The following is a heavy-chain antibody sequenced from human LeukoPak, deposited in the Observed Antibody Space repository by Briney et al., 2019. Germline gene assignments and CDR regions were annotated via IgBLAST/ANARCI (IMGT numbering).Heavy chain of an antibody. D-gene: IGHD4-23*01. CDR2: ISYDGSNK. J-gene: IGHJ4*02. V-gene: IGHV3-30-3*01. Sequence: GRSLRLSCAASGFTFSSYAMHWVRQAPGKGLEGVAVISYDGSNKYYADSVKGRFTISRDNSKNTLYLQMNSLRAEDTAVYYCARGTVVNSFDYWGQGTLVTVSS. CDR1: GFTFSSYA. CDR3: ARGTVVNSFDY.